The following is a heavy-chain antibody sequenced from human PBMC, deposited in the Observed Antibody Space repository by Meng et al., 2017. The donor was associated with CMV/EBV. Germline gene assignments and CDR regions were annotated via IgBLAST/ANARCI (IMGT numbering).Heavy chain of an antibody. CDR1: GFSLSTSGVS. J-gene: IGHJ5*02. CDR3: AHTQNPYYIVVVPAATYNWFDP. V-gene: IGHV2-5*01. Sequence: SGPTLVKPTQTLTLTCTFSGFSLSTSGVSVGWIRQPPGKALEWLALIYWNDDKRYSASLKSRLTITKDTSKNQVVLTMTNMDPVDTATYYCAHTQNPYYIVVVPAATYNWFDPWGQGTLVTVSS. D-gene: IGHD2-2*01. CDR2: IYWNDDK.